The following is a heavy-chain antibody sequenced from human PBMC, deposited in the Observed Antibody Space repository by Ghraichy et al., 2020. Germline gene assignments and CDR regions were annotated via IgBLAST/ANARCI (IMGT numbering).Heavy chain of an antibody. CDR1: GYTFTGYY. CDR3: ARGAPLTGTGDY. D-gene: IGHD1-7*01. V-gene: IGHV1-2*06. CDR2: INPNSGGT. J-gene: IGHJ4*02. Sequence: ASVKVSCKASGYTFTGYYMHWVRQAPGQGLEWMGRINPNSGGTNYAQKFQGRVTMTRDTSISTAYMELSRLRSDDTAVYCCARGAPLTGTGDYWGQGTLVTVSS.